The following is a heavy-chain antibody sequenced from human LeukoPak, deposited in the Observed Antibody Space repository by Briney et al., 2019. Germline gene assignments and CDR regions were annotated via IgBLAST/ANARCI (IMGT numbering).Heavy chain of an antibody. D-gene: IGHD6-19*01. CDR2: ISYDGSNK. V-gene: IGHV3-30*14. Sequence: GGSLRLSCAASGFIFSSHWMSWVRQAPGKGLEWVAVISYDGSNKYYADSVKGRFTVSRDNSKNTLYLQMNSLRAEDTAVYYCARDSSSGWYHDSWGQGTLVTVSS. CDR3: ARDSSSGWYHDS. CDR1: GFIFSSHW. J-gene: IGHJ4*02.